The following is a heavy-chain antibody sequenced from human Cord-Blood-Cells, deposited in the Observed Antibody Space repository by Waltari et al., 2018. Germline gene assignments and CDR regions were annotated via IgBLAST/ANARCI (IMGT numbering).Heavy chain of an antibody. J-gene: IGHJ4*02. CDR2: IWYDGSNK. Sequence: QVQLVESGGGVVQPGRSLSLSCAASGLTFSSYGMHWARQAPGKGLEWVAVIWYDGSNKYYADSVKGRFTISRDNSKNTLYLQMNSLRAEDTAVYYCARDRSILEWLFDYWGQGTLVTVSS. V-gene: IGHV3-33*01. CDR1: GLTFSSYG. D-gene: IGHD3-3*01. CDR3: ARDRSILEWLFDY.